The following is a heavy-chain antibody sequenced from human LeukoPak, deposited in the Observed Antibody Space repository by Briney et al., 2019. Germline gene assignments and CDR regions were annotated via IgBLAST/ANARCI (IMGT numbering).Heavy chain of an antibody. CDR1: AFSFSNYS. V-gene: IGHV3-74*01. CDR3: ARDLGDYHWFDP. CDR2: INSDGSST. D-gene: IGHD4-17*01. Sequence: GGSLRLSCAASAFSFSNYSMHWVRQAQGKGLVWVSRINSDGSSTSYADSVKGRFTISRDNAKNTLYLQMNSLRAEDTAVYYCARDLGDYHWFDPWGQGTLVTVSS. J-gene: IGHJ5*02.